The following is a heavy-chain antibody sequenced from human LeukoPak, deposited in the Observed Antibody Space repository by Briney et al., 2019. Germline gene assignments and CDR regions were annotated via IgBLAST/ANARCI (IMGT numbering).Heavy chain of an antibody. Sequence: GGSLRLSCAASGFTFSSYWMSWVRQAPGKGLEWVANIKQDGSEKYYVHSVKGRFTISRDNDKNSLYLQMNSLRAEDTAVYYCEAAGKEVDYWGQGTLVTVSS. D-gene: IGHD6-13*01. CDR2: IKQDGSEK. CDR3: EAAGKEVDY. J-gene: IGHJ4*02. V-gene: IGHV3-7*03. CDR1: GFTFSSYW.